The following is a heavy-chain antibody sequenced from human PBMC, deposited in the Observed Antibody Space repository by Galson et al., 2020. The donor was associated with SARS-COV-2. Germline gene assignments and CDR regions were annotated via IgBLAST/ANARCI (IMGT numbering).Heavy chain of an antibody. CDR2: VWFNEINK. V-gene: IGHV3-30*02. CDR1: GFRFSSDG. J-gene: IGHJ3*02. CDR3: VKDPPNSGYAFAM. Sequence: GGSLRLSCVASGFRFSSDGMHWVRQAPGKGLEWVAFVWFNEINKYYSDSVRGRFTISRDNSKNILYLHMNSLRVEDTAVYYCVKDPPNSGYAFAMWGQGTMVTVSS. D-gene: IGHD5-12*01.